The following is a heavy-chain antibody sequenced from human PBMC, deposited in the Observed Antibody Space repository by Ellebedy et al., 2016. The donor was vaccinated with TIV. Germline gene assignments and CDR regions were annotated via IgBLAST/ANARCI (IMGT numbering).Heavy chain of an antibody. Sequence: GGSLRLXXVASGFSFGGYTMHWVRQRPGKGLEWVSSIGWDGGPLEYADSVKGRFTISRDNANNSLFLQMNSLRPEDTALYYCAVLVGVTNVDYWGQGTLVTVSS. CDR2: IGWDGGPL. CDR3: AVLVGVTNVDY. D-gene: IGHD1-26*01. V-gene: IGHV3-9*01. J-gene: IGHJ4*02. CDR1: GFSFGGYT.